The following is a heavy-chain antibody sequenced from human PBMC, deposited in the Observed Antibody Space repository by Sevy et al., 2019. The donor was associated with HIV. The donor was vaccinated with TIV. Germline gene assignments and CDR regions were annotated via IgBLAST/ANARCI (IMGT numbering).Heavy chain of an antibody. CDR2: ISESGGNT. Sequence: GGSLRLSCAASRFTFSSYAMSWVRQAPGKGLESVSLISESGGNTYYADSVRGRFTISRDNSKNTLYLQMNSLRAEDTAVYYCARNLAALPNYYYGMDVWGQGTTVTVSS. J-gene: IGHJ6*02. CDR3: ARNLAALPNYYYGMDV. V-gene: IGHV3-23*01. CDR1: RFTFSSYA. D-gene: IGHD6-6*01.